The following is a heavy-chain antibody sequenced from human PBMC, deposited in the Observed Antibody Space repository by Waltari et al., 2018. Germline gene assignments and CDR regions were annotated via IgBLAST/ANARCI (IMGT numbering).Heavy chain of an antibody. CDR2: IYTSGST. J-gene: IGHJ4*02. V-gene: IGHV4-61*02. CDR3: ARDHDFWSGYYDY. CDR1: GGSISSGRYY. D-gene: IGHD3-3*01. Sequence: QVKLQESGPGLVKPSQTLSLTCTVSGGSISSGRYYWSWIRQPAGKGLEWIGRIYTSGSTNYNPSLKSRVTISVDTSKNQFSLKLSSVTAADTAVYYCARDHDFWSGYYDYWGQGTLVTVSS.